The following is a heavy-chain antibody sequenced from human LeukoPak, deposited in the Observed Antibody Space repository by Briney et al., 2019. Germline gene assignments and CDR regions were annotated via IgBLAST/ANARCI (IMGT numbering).Heavy chain of an antibody. J-gene: IGHJ4*02. V-gene: IGHV3-30-3*01. CDR1: GFTFSSYA. D-gene: IGHD1-26*01. CDR3: ARLSGSYFDY. CDR2: ISYDGSNK. Sequence: GGSLRLSCAASGFTFSSYAMHWVRQAPGKGLEWVAVISYDGSNKYYADSVKGRFTISRDNSKNTLYLQMNSLRAEDTAVYYCARLSGSYFDYWGQGTLVTVYS.